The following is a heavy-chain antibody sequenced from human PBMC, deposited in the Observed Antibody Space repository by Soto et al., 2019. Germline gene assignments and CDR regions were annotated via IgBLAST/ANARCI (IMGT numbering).Heavy chain of an antibody. CDR2: ISYDGSNK. J-gene: IGHJ4*02. CDR3: VRDRRTFDGNYELAY. Sequence: GGSLRLSCAASGFTFSSYTMHWVRQAPGKGLEWVALISYDGSNKYYADSVKGRFTISRDNSKNTRYLQMNSLIPEDTAVYYCVRDRRTFDGNYELAYWGQGTRVTVSS. CDR1: GFTFSSYT. V-gene: IGHV3-30-3*01. D-gene: IGHD4-4*01.